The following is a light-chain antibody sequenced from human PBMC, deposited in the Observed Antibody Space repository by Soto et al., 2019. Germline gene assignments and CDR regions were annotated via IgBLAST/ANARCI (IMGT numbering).Light chain of an antibody. CDR3: QQSNSYSPT. CDR2: DAS. J-gene: IGKJ1*01. CDR1: ESNSKW. V-gene: IGKV1-5*01. Sequence: IQMTQSPCTLPATVGDRVTFTCRANESNSKWXXWCQQXTGKAPKLLIYDASGLQSRDQSRFTRSGYAKQFTLTISSLEPDDFATYYCQQSNSYSPTFGQGTKVNI.